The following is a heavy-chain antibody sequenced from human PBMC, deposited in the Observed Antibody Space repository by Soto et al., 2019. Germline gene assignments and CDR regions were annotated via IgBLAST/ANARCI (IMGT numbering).Heavy chain of an antibody. J-gene: IGHJ5*02. V-gene: IGHV4-34*01. D-gene: IGHD1-26*01. CDR2: INHSGST. CDR1: GGSFSGYY. CDR3: ARPGGNWFDP. Sequence: SETLPLTCAVYGGSFSGYYRSWIRQPPGKGLEWIGEINHSGSTNYNPSLKSRVTISVDTSKNQFSLKLSSVTAADTAVYYCARPGGNWFDPWGQGTLVTVSS.